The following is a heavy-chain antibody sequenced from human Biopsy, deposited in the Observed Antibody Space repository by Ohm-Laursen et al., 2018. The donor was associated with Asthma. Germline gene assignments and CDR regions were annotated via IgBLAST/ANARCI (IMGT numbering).Heavy chain of an antibody. CDR1: GFSFSNFA. D-gene: IGHD1-1*01. CDR3: VRDGTDDAFDI. J-gene: IGHJ3*02. CDR2: ISKDASTQ. V-gene: IGHV3-30*01. Sequence: RSLRLSCAASGFSFSNFAIHWVRQAPGKGLEWVGVISKDASTQDYADSVKGRCTMARDNSKNTLDLQMNSLREEDTAVYYCVRDGTDDAFDIWGQGTAVSVSS.